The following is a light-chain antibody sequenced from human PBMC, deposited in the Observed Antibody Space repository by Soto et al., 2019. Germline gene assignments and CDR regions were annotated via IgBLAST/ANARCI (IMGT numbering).Light chain of an antibody. CDR2: GAS. J-gene: IGKJ2*01. CDR3: QQYGSSPGT. CDR1: QDVKNNY. V-gene: IGKV3-20*01. Sequence: DIVLTQSPGTLSLSPGERATLSCRASQDVKNNYLPWYQQKPGQPPRLLIRGASSRAAGLPDRFSGSGSGTAFTLTINRLEPEDFAVYYCQQYGSSPGTFGQGTKLEI.